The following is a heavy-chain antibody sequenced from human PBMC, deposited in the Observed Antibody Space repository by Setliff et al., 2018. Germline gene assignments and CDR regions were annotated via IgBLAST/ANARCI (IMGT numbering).Heavy chain of an antibody. J-gene: IGHJ5*02. Sequence: SETLSLTCAVSGGSFSSSSYYWGWIRQPPGKGLECIGIIYYSGNIYYNPSLKSRVTMSVDTSKNQFSLKLRSVTAAGTAIYYCARHVDCSGGRCYSLSNWFDPWGPGTLVTVSS. CDR1: GGSFSSSSYY. CDR3: ARHVDCSGGRCYSLSNWFDP. V-gene: IGHV4-39*01. CDR2: IYYSGNI. D-gene: IGHD2-15*01.